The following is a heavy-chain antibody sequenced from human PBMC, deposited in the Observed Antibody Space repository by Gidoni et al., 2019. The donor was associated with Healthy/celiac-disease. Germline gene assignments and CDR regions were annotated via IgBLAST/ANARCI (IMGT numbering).Heavy chain of an antibody. CDR2: IYYSGST. J-gene: IGHJ4*02. D-gene: IGHD4-17*01. CDR3: ARDLYYGDYAFASTTGGGVDY. Sequence: QLQLQESGPGLVKPSETLSLTCTVSGGSISSSSYYWGWIRQPPGKGLEWIGSIYYSGSTYYNPSLKSRVTISVDTSKNQFSLKLSSVTAADTAVYYCARDLYYGDYAFASTTGGGVDYWGQGTLVTVSS. CDR1: GGSISSSSYY. V-gene: IGHV4-39*02.